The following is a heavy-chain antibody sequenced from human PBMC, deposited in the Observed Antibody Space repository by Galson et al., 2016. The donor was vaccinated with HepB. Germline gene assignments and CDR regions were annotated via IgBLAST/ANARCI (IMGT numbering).Heavy chain of an antibody. V-gene: IGHV3-23*01. CDR1: GFTFSGYA. CDR3: AKLRGVESYHFDS. Sequence: SLRLSCAASGFTFSGYAMSWVRQAPGKGLEWVSSVSGSGRGIQYADSVKGRFTISRDNSKNMVYLEMSSLTVDDTAVYYCAKLRGVESYHFDSWGQGTLVTVSS. CDR2: VSGSGRGI. J-gene: IGHJ4*02. D-gene: IGHD3-10*01.